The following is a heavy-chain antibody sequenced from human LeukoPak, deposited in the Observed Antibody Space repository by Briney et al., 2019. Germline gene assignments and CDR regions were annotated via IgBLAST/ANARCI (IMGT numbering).Heavy chain of an antibody. CDR1: GGSISSSSYY. J-gene: IGHJ4*02. CDR2: IYYGGST. V-gene: IGHV4-39*02. D-gene: IGHD6-13*01. Sequence: SETLSLTCTVSGGSISSSSYYWAWIRQPPGKGLEWIGSIYYGGSTYYNPSLRSRVTVSVDTSKNQFSLKLSSVAAADTAVYYCAKDLRIRERGAAAGMPLRYWGQGTLVTVSS. CDR3: AKDLRIRERGAAAGMPLRY.